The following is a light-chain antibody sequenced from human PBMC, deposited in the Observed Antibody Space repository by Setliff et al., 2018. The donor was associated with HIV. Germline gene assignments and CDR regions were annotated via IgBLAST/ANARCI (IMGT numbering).Light chain of an antibody. Sequence: EIVMTQSPATLSVSPGERAMLSCRASQSISSNLAWYQQKPGQAPRLLIYGASTRATGIPARFSGSGSGTEFTLTISSLQSEDFAVYYCQQYNDRPPLTFGGGTKVDIK. V-gene: IGKV3-15*01. CDR1: QSISSN. CDR2: GAS. CDR3: QQYNDRPPLT. J-gene: IGKJ4*01.